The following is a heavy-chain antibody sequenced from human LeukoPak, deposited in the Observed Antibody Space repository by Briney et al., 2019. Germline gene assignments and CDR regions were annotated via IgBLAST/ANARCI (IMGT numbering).Heavy chain of an antibody. D-gene: IGHD3-22*01. CDR2: INLNNDDT. CDR1: GYTFTGYY. Sequence: GASVKVSCKASGYTFTGYYMHWVRQAPGQGLEWMGWINLNNDDTNYAQKFQGWVTMTRDTSISTGYMELSRLRSDDTAVYYCARGYYYDSSGYYQLDYWGQGTLVTVSS. CDR3: ARGYYYDSSGYYQLDY. J-gene: IGHJ4*02. V-gene: IGHV1-2*04.